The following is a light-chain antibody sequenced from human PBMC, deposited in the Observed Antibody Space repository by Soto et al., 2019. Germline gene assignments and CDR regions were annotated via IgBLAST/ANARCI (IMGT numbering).Light chain of an antibody. CDR3: QQRSNWL. Sequence: EIVLTQSPATLSLSPGERAALSCRASQDISNYLAWYQQKPGQAPRLLIYDASNRATGIPARCSGSGSGTDFTLTSSRLEADDFEVYYCQQRSNWLFGGGTKVEIK. V-gene: IGKV3-11*01. CDR1: QDISNY. CDR2: DAS. J-gene: IGKJ4*01.